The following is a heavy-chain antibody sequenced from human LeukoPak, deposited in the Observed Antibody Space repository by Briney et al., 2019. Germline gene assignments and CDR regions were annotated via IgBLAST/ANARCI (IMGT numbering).Heavy chain of an antibody. Sequence: GASVKVSCKASGYTFTSYDINWVRQATGQGFEWLGWMSPNSGNTGYAQKFQGRVTITRNTSISTAYMELSSLRSEDTAVYYCARGRDNYYGSGSYYNVWGQGTLVTVSS. CDR2: MSPNSGNT. V-gene: IGHV1-8*03. J-gene: IGHJ4*02. CDR1: GYTFTSYD. CDR3: ARGRDNYYGSGSYYNV. D-gene: IGHD3-10*01.